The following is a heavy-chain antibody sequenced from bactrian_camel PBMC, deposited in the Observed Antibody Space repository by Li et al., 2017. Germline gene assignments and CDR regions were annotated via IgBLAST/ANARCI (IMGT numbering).Heavy chain of an antibody. CDR2: IDSDGTT. Sequence: HVQLVESGGGSVQAGGSLRLSCDMSTTSYAIICMAWFRQAPEKEREGVASIDSDGTTRYADSVKGRFTISHDVAKRTLSLQMTNIEADDTATYYCALDVLERGCSPTTVFHRWGQGTQVTVS. V-gene: IGHV3S53*01. J-gene: IGHJ4*01. CDR3: ALDVLERGCSPTTVFHR. CDR1: TTSYAIIC. D-gene: IGHD8*01.